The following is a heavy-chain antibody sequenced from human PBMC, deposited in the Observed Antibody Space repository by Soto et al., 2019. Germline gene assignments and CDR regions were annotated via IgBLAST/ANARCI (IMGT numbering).Heavy chain of an antibody. J-gene: IGHJ3*02. Sequence: SETLSLTCTVSGGSISSSSYYWGWIRQPPGKGLEWIGSIYYSGSTYYNPSLKSRVTISVDTSKNQFSLKLSSVTAADTAVYYCASIAARPGVSAFDIWGQGTMVTVSS. D-gene: IGHD6-6*01. CDR2: IYYSGST. CDR1: GGSISSSSYY. CDR3: ASIAARPGVSAFDI. V-gene: IGHV4-39*01.